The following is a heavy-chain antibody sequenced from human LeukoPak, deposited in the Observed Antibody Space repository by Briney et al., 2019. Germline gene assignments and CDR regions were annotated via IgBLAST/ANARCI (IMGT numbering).Heavy chain of an antibody. CDR1: GFTFRNFA. J-gene: IGHJ4*02. Sequence: PGGSLRLSCTASGFTFRNFAMTWVRQAPGKGLVWVSSIGGLGDDTYYADSVKGRFTISRDNSKSTLFLQMSSLRVEDTAVYHSAKDAIPMNSVWDYFDSWGQGSLVTVSS. CDR3: AKDAIPMNSVWDYFDS. CDR2: IGGLGDDT. D-gene: IGHD1-26*01. V-gene: IGHV3-23*01.